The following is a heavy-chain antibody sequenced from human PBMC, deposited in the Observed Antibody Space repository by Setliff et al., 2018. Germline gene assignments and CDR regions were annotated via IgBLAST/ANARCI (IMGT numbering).Heavy chain of an antibody. CDR3: ARGRDGYPSNALEF. V-gene: IGHV1-69*11. Sequence: ASVKVSCRAAGGAFCSYANTWVRQAPGQGLEWMGRIIPVIDTTDYAQTFQGRVTITADESTRTVYMELSSLRSEDAAIYYCARGRDGYPSNALEFWGQGTMVTVSS. CDR2: IIPVIDTT. J-gene: IGHJ3*01. CDR1: GGAFCSYA. D-gene: IGHD5-12*01.